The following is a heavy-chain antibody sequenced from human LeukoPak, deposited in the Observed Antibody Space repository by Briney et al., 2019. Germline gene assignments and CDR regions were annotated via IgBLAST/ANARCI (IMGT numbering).Heavy chain of an antibody. D-gene: IGHD3-16*01. J-gene: IGHJ4*02. V-gene: IGHV1-69*04. CDR1: GCTFSSYA. CDR2: IIPILGRA. CDR3: ARIAFGGVPVY. Sequence: SSVKVSCKASGCTFSSYAISWVRQAPGQGLEWMGRIIPILGRANYAQKFQGRVTISADKSTSTAYMELSSLRSEDTAVYYCARIAFGGVPVYWGQGTLVTVSS.